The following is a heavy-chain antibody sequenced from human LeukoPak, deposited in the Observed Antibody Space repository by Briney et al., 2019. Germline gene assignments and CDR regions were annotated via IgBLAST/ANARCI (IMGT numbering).Heavy chain of an antibody. CDR2: INPSGGST. V-gene: IGHV1-46*01. D-gene: IGHD6-19*01. Sequence: ASVKVSCKASGYTFTSYYMHWVRQAPGQGLEWMGIINPSGGSTSYAQKFQGRVAMTRDTSTSTVYMELSSLRSEDTAVYYCARDSSGWYGIDYWGQGTLVTVSS. CDR1: GYTFTSYY. J-gene: IGHJ4*02. CDR3: ARDSSGWYGIDY.